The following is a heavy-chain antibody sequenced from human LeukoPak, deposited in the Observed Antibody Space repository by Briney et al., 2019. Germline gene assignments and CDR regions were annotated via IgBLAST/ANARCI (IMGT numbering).Heavy chain of an antibody. CDR3: AKGTLRFLEWLLCGMDV. Sequence: QPGGSLRLSCAASGFTFSNYWIHWVRQAPGKGLVWVSRIDNAGSITTYADSVKGRFTISRDNAENTLYLQMNSLRAEDTAVYYCAKGTLRFLEWLLCGMDVWGQGTTVTVSS. CDR1: GFTFSNYW. CDR2: IDNAGSIT. J-gene: IGHJ6*02. D-gene: IGHD3-3*01. V-gene: IGHV3-74*03.